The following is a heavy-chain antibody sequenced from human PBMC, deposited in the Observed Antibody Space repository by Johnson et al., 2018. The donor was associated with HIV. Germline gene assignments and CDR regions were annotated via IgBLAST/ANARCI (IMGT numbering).Heavy chain of an antibody. D-gene: IGHD3-22*01. Sequence: QLVASGGGLVQPGRSLRLSCAASGFTFDDYTMHWVRQAPGKGLVWVSRIDTDGSSTSYADSVKGRFTISRANSKNTRYLQMNSLSAEDTAVYYCVKDDYFDTSGYLIRPRAFDIWGQGTVVTVSS. V-gene: IGHV3-74*02. CDR3: VKDDYFDTSGYLIRPRAFDI. J-gene: IGHJ3*02. CDR2: IDTDGSST. CDR1: GFTFDDYT.